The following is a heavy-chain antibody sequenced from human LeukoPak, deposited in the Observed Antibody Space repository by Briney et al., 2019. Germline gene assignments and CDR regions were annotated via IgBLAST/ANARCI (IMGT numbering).Heavy chain of an antibody. D-gene: IGHD2-15*01. V-gene: IGHV3-11*04. CDR3: ARDRYCSGGSCPYDAFDI. J-gene: IGHJ3*02. Sequence: GGSLRLSCAASGFTFSDYYMSWIRQAPGKGLEWVSYISSSGSTIYYADSVKGRFTISRDNAKNSLYLQMNSLRAEDTAVYYCARDRYCSGGSCPYDAFDIWGQGTMVTVSS. CDR1: GFTFSDYY. CDR2: ISSSGSTI.